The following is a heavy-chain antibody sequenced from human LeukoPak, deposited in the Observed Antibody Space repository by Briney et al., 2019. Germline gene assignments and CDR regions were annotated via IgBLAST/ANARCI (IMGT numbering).Heavy chain of an antibody. J-gene: IGHJ6*03. CDR2: INHSGST. D-gene: IGHD3-3*01. CDR1: GGSFSGYY. V-gene: IGHV4-34*01. Sequence: SETLSLTCAVYGGSFSGYYWSWIRQPPGKGLEWIEEINHSGSTNYNPSLKSRVTISVDTSKNQFYLKLSSVTAADTAVYYCARGASYDFWSGYPARTSYYYYMDVWGKGTTVTVSS. CDR3: ARGASYDFWSGYPARTSYYYYMDV.